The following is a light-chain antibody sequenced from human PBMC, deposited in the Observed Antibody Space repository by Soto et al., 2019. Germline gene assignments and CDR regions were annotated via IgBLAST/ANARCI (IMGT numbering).Light chain of an antibody. CDR3: QQRNYPLT. J-gene: IGKJ4*01. V-gene: IGKV3-11*01. CDR1: QSVGRN. Sequence: EIVLTQSPATLSLSPGERATLSCRASQSVGRNLGWYQQKPGQSPRLLIYDASNRATGIPARFSGSGSGTDFTLSISTLEPEDFADYYCQQRNYPLTFGGGTKVEI. CDR2: DAS.